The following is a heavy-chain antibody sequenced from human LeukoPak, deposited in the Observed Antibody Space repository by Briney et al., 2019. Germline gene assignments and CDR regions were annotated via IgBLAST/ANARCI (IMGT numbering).Heavy chain of an antibody. Sequence: PSETLSLTCTVSGGSISTYYWSWIRQPPGKELEWIGYIYSSGSTNYNPSLKSRLTISLDTSKKQFSLKLSSVTAADTAVYYCARGIDSWFDPWGQGTLVTVSS. CDR2: IYSSGST. D-gene: IGHD2-15*01. CDR3: ARGIDSWFDP. V-gene: IGHV4-59*01. CDR1: GGSISTYY. J-gene: IGHJ5*02.